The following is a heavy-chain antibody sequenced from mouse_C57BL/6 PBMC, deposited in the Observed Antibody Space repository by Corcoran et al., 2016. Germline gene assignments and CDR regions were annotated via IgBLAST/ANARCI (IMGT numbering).Heavy chain of an antibody. CDR2: INPNNGGT. V-gene: IGHV1-18*01. CDR3: ARYDDYDVTGAMDY. Sequence: EVQLQQSGPELVKPGASVKIPCKASGYTFTDYNMDWVKQSHGKSLEWIGDINPNNGGTIYNQKFKGKATLTVDKSSSTAYMELRSLTSEDTAVYYCARYDDYDVTGAMDYWGQGTSVTVSS. D-gene: IGHD2-4*01. J-gene: IGHJ4*01. CDR1: GYTFTDYN.